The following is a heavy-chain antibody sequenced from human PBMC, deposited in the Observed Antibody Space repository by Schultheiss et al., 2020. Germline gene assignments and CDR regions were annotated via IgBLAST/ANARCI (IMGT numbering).Heavy chain of an antibody. V-gene: IGHV3-30*18. Sequence: GGSLRLSCAASGFTFSSYGMHWVRQAPGKGLEWVAVISYDGSNKYYADSVKGRFTISRDNSKNTLYLQMNSLRAEDTAVYYCAKDEHSITIFGVVIIPVGGMDVWGQGTTVNGYS. CDR1: GFTFSSYG. D-gene: IGHD3-3*01. J-gene: IGHJ6*02. CDR2: ISYDGSNK. CDR3: AKDEHSITIFGVVIIPVGGMDV.